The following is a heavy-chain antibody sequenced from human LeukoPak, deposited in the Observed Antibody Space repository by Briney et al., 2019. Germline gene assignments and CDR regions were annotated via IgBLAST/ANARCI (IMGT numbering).Heavy chain of an antibody. V-gene: IGHV3-48*03. CDR1: GFTFRNYE. CDR2: ISSGGITI. Sequence: SGGSLRLSCAASGFTFRNYEMNWVRQAPGKGLECVSYISSGGITIYYADSVKGRFTISRDNAENSLYLQMNSLRAEDTALYYCATGGTSTTPDYWGQGTLVTVSS. D-gene: IGHD1-1*01. J-gene: IGHJ4*02. CDR3: ATGGTSTTPDY.